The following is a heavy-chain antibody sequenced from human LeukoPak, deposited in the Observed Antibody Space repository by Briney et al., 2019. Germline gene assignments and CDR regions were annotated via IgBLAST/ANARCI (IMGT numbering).Heavy chain of an antibody. V-gene: IGHV4-34*01. CDR1: GGSFSGYY. J-gene: IGHJ4*02. D-gene: IGHD1-26*01. Sequence: SETLSLACAVYGGSFSGYYWSWIRQPPGKGLEWIGEINHSGSTNYNPSLKSRVTISVDTSKNQFSLKLSSVTAADTAVYYCARGAELFDYWGQGTLVTVSS. CDR3: ARGAELFDY. CDR2: INHSGST.